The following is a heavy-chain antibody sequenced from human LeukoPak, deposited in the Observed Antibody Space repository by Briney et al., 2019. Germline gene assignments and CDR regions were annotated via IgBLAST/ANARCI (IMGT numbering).Heavy chain of an antibody. CDR2: ISGGAGST. CDR3: AKRIAAAGTGVGVGFDY. CDR1: AITFSTYA. J-gene: IGHJ4*02. D-gene: IGHD6-13*01. Sequence: GGSLRLSCAASAITFSTYAMSWVRQAPGKGLECVSVISGGAGSTYYADSVKGRFTISRDNSKNTLYLQMNSLRAEDTAVYYCAKRIAAAGTGVGVGFDYWGQGTLVTVSS. V-gene: IGHV3-23*01.